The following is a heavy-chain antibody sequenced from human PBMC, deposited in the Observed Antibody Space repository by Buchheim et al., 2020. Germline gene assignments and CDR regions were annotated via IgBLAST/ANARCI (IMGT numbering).Heavy chain of an antibody. J-gene: IGHJ5*02. V-gene: IGHV3-23*01. CDR3: AKGSGNNNWYVWFDP. Sequence: EVQLLESGGGLVQPGGFLRLSCAASGFTFSNYAMKWVRQAPGKGLEWVSAIGYSGDSQYYAESVKGRFTISRENSKKTLFLQMNSLRAEDTAVYYCAKGSGNNNWYVWFDPWGQGTL. CDR1: GFTFSNYA. CDR2: IGYSGDSQ. D-gene: IGHD1-1*01.